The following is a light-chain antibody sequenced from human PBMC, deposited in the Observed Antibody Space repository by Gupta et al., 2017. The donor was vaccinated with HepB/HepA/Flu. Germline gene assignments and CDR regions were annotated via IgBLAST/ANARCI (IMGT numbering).Light chain of an antibody. V-gene: IGKV1-39*01. Sequence: DIQMTQSPSSLSASVGDRVTITCRASQSISSYLNWYQQKPGKAPKLLIYAASSLQSGVPSRFSGSGSGTDFTLTISRLQPEDFATYYWQQSYSTPLFGQGTPLEIK. CDR3: QQSYSTPL. CDR1: QSISSY. J-gene: IGKJ5*01. CDR2: AAS.